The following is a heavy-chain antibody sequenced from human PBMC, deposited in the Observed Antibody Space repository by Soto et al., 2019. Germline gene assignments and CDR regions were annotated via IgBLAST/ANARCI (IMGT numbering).Heavy chain of an antibody. J-gene: IGHJ4*02. CDR1: GYTFSSYA. V-gene: IGHV1-18*01. Sequence: QVQLVQSGAEVKKPGASVKVSCKASGYTFSSYAISWVRQAPGQGLEWMGWIITYNGNTNYAQKLQGRVTMTTDTSTTRAYMDLRSLRSDDTAVYYCARTGAPVDYWGQGTLVTVSS. CDR2: IITYNGNT. CDR3: ARTGAPVDY.